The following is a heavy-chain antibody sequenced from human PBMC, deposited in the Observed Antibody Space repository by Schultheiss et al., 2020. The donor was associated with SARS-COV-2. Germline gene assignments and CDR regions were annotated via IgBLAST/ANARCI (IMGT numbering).Heavy chain of an antibody. V-gene: IGHV3-23*01. CDR3: ARDPGEYSSSSSAFDI. J-gene: IGHJ3*02. D-gene: IGHD6-6*01. Sequence: GGSLRLSCAASGFTFSSYAMSWVRQAPGKGLEWVSAISGSGGSTYYADSVKGRFTISRDNSKNTLYLQMNSLRAEDTAVYYCARDPGEYSSSSSAFDIWGQGTTVTVSS. CDR1: GFTFSSYA. CDR2: ISGSGGST.